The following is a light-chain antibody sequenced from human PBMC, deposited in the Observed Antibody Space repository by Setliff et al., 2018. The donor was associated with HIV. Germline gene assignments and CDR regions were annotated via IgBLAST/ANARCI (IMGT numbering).Light chain of an antibody. CDR3: CSYMGSYMYV. Sequence: QSVLTQPRSVSGSPGQSVTISCTGTSNDVGAYSFVSWFQQLPGAVPRLMIFDSNKRPSGVPDRFSGSKSGNTASLTISGLRPDDEADYYCCSYMGSYMYVCGTGTKVTV. CDR2: DSN. CDR1: SNDVGAYSF. V-gene: IGLV2-11*01. J-gene: IGLJ1*01.